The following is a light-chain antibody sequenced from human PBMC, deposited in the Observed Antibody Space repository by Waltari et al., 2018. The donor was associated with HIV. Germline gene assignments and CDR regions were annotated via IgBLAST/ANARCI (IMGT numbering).Light chain of an antibody. CDR3: QSYDRSLSVWV. V-gene: IGLV1-40*01. J-gene: IGLJ3*02. Sequence: QSVLTQPPSVSGAPGQRVTIPCTGSSPNTGAGYDVHWYQQLPGTAPRLLIYDNTIRPSGVPDRFSGSKSGTSASLAIAGLQDEDEAVYYCQSYDRSLSVWVFGGGTKVTVL. CDR1: SPNTGAGYD. CDR2: DNT.